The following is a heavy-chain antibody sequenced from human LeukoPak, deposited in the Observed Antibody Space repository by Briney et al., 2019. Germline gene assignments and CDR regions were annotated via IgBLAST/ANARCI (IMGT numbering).Heavy chain of an antibody. CDR2: ISYDGSNK. J-gene: IGHJ4*02. CDR3: ARDSSQMDPFDY. V-gene: IGHV3-30-3*01. D-gene: IGHD5-24*01. CDR1: GFTFSSYA. Sequence: PGGSLRLSCAASGFTFSSYAMHLVRQAPGKGLEWVAVISYDGSNKYYADSVKGRFTISRDNSKNTLYLQMNSLRAEDTAVYYCARDSSQMDPFDYWGQGTLVTVSS.